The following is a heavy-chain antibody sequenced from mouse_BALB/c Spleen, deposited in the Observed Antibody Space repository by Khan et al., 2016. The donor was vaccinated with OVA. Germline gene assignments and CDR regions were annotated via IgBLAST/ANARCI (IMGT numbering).Heavy chain of an antibody. Sequence: QIQLVQSGPELKKPGETVKISCKASGYTFTNYVMNWVKQAPGKGLKWMGWINTYTGEPTYSDDFKGRFAFSLETSASTAYLQINNLKNEDTATYFWARGNRDFDYWGQGTTLTVSS. V-gene: IGHV9-3-1*01. D-gene: IGHD2-1*01. CDR3: ARGNRDFDY. CDR2: INTYTGEP. CDR1: GYTFTNYV. J-gene: IGHJ2*01.